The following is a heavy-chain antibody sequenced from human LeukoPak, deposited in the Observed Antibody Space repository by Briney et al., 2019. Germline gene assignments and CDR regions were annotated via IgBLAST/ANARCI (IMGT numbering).Heavy chain of an antibody. D-gene: IGHD1-1*01. CDR2: ISGSGVST. CDR3: AKKRTAIDY. Sequence: GGSLRLSCAASGFIFSNYDMNWVRQAPGKGLEWVSSISGSGVSTYYADSVKGRFTISRDNSKNTLFLQMDSLRAEDTAVYFCAKKRTAIDYWGQGTVVTVSS. V-gene: IGHV3-23*01. CDR1: GFIFSNYD. J-gene: IGHJ4*02.